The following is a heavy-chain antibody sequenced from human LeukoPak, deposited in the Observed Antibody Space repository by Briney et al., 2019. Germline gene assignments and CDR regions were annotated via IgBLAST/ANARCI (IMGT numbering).Heavy chain of an antibody. D-gene: IGHD2-2*01. CDR1: GYSFTSYW. Sequence: KISCKGSGYSFTSYWIGWVRRMPGKGLEWMGIIYPGDSDTRYSPSFQGQVTISADKSISTAYLQWSSLKASDTAMYYCAKIDRTYCSRSSCYALDYWGQGTLVPVSS. J-gene: IGHJ4*02. CDR3: AKIDRTYCSRSSCYALDY. CDR2: IYPGDSDT. V-gene: IGHV5-51*01.